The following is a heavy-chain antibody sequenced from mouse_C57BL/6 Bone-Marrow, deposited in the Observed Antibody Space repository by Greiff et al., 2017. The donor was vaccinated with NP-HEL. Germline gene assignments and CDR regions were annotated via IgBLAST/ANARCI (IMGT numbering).Heavy chain of an antibody. V-gene: IGHV1-81*01. Sequence: VQLQQSGAELARPGASVKMSCKASGYTFTSYGISWVKQRTGQGLEWIGEIYPRSGNTSYNEKFKGKATLTADKSSSTAYMELRSLTSEDAAVYFCAGPLWLRLYYYAMDYWGQGTSVTVSS. J-gene: IGHJ4*01. D-gene: IGHD2-2*01. CDR3: AGPLWLRLYYYAMDY. CDR2: IYPRSGNT. CDR1: GYTFTSYG.